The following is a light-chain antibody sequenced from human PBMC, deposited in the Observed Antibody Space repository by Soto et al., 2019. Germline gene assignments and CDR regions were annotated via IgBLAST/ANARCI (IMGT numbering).Light chain of an antibody. CDR1: SSNIGAGYD. J-gene: IGLJ2*01. CDR3: QSSDSSLSRV. Sequence: QSVLTQPPSVSGAPGQRVTISCTGSSSNIGAGYDVHWYQQLPGPAPKLLIYGNSNRPSGIPDRFSGSKSGTSASLAITGLQAEDEADYYCQSSDSSLSRVFCGGTKLTVL. V-gene: IGLV1-40*01. CDR2: GNS.